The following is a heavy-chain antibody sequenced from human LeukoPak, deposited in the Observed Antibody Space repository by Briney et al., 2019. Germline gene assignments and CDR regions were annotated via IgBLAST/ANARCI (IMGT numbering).Heavy chain of an antibody. V-gene: IGHV4-59*01. Sequence: PSETLSLTCTVSGGSISSYYWSWIRQPPGKGLDWIGYIYYSGSTNYNPSLKSRVTISVDTSKNQFSLKLSSVTAADTAVYYCARGNQYYYDSSGYYPYDAFDIWGQGTMVTVSS. CDR2: IYYSGST. J-gene: IGHJ3*02. CDR1: GGSISSYY. D-gene: IGHD3-22*01. CDR3: ARGNQYYYDSSGYYPYDAFDI.